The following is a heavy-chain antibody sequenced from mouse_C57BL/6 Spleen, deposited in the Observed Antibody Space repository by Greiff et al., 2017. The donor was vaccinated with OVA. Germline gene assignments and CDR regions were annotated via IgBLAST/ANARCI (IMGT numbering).Heavy chain of an antibody. V-gene: IGHV1-50*01. CDR1: GYTFTSYW. CDR2: IDPSDSYT. CDR3: ASYGQYYFDY. J-gene: IGHJ2*01. Sequence: QVQLQQPGAELVKPGASVKLSCKASGYTFTSYWMQWVKQRPGQGLEWIGEIDPSDSYTNYNQKFKGKATLTVDTSASTAYMQLSSLTSEDSAVYYCASYGQYYFDYWGQGTTLPVSS. D-gene: IGHD1-2*01.